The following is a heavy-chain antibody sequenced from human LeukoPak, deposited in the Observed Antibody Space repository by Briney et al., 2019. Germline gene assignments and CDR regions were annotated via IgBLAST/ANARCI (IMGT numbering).Heavy chain of an antibody. D-gene: IGHD3-22*01. CDR3: ARGVDYYDTEDAFDI. V-gene: IGHV1-8*02. J-gene: IGHJ3*02. CDR1: GYTFTSYG. Sequence: ASVKVSCKASGYTFTSYGISWVRQAPGQGLEWMGWMNPNSGNTGYAQKFQGRVTMTRNTSISTAYMELSSLRSEDTAVYYCARGVDYYDTEDAFDIWGQGTMVTVSS. CDR2: MNPNSGNT.